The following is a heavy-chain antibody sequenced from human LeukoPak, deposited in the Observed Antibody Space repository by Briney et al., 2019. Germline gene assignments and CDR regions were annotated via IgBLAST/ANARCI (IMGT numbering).Heavy chain of an antibody. J-gene: IGHJ4*02. V-gene: IGHV3-15*01. CDR1: GFTFSNAW. D-gene: IGHD1-26*01. CDR3: NTDLRWEGIDFDY. CDR2: IKSNTDGATT. Sequence: GGSLRLSCAASGFTFSNAWMSWVRQAPGKGLEWVGRIKSNTDGATTDYAAPVKGRFTISRDDSKNTLYLQMNSLKIEDTAVYCCNTDLRWEGIDFDYWGQGTLVTVSS.